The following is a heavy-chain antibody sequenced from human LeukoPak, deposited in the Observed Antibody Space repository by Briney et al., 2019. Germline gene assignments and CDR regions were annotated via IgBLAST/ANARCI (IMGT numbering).Heavy chain of an antibody. V-gene: IGHV4-34*01. Sequence: GSLRLSCAASGFTFNNYAMSWVRQAPGKGLEWIGEINHSGSTNYNPSLKSRVTISVDTSKNQFSLKLSSVTAADTAVYYCARLYYDFWSGYYTGMRYYYYGMDVWGQGTTVTVSS. J-gene: IGHJ6*02. CDR3: ARLYYDFWSGYYTGMRYYYYGMDV. CDR1: GFTFNNYA. D-gene: IGHD3-3*01. CDR2: INHSGST.